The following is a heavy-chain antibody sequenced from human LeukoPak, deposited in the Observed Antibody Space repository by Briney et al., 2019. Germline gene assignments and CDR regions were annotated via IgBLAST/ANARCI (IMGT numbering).Heavy chain of an antibody. CDR2: INHSGST. J-gene: IGHJ6*03. D-gene: IGHD5-12*01. CDR1: GGSFSGYY. CDR3: ARQAPVWWLRFTYYYYYMDV. Sequence: SETLSLTCAVYGGSFSGYYWSWIRQPPGKGLEWIGEINHSGSTNYNPSLKSRVTISVDTSKNQFSLKLSSVTAADTAVYYCARQAPVWWLRFTYYYYYMDVWGKGTTVTISS. V-gene: IGHV4-34*01.